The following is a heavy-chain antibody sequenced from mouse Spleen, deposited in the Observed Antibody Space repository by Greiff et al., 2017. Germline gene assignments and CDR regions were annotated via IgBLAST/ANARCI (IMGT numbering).Heavy chain of an antibody. CDR2: ISSGGSYT. Sequence: EVKVVESGGGLVKPGGSLKLSCAASGFTFSSYAMSWVRQTPEKRLEWVATISSGGSYTYYPDSVKGRFTISRDNAKNTLYLQMSSLRSEDTAMYYCARQAGTREGFAYWGQGTLVTVSA. CDR3: ARQAGTREGFAY. D-gene: IGHD4-1*01. V-gene: IGHV5-9-3*01. J-gene: IGHJ3*01. CDR1: GFTFSSYA.